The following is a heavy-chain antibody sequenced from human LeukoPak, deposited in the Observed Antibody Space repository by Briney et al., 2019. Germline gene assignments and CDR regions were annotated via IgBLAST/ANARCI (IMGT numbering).Heavy chain of an antibody. J-gene: IGHJ4*02. CDR3: ARDAIENYDFWSGSYYYFDY. CDR2: INPSGGST. D-gene: IGHD3-3*01. V-gene: IGHV1-46*01. Sequence: ASVKVSCKSSGYTFTSYYIHWVRQAPGQGLEWMGIINPSGGSTTYAQSFQGRVTMTSDTSTNTVYMELSSLRSEDTAVYYCARDAIENYDFWSGSYYYFDYWGQGTLVTVSS. CDR1: GYTFTSYY.